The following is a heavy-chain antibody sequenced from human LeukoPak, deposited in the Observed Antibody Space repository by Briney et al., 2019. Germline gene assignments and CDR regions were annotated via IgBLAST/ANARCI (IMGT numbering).Heavy chain of an antibody. V-gene: IGHV4-59*01. CDR1: GGSISSYY. Sequence: SETLSLTCTVSGGSISSYYWSWIRQPPGKGLEWIGYIYYSGSTNYNPSLKSRVTISVDTSKNQFSLKLRSVTAADTAVYYCARDTIPVAGMGGTFDYWGQGTLVTVSS. CDR2: IYYSGST. CDR3: ARDTIPVAGMGGTFDY. J-gene: IGHJ4*02. D-gene: IGHD6-19*01.